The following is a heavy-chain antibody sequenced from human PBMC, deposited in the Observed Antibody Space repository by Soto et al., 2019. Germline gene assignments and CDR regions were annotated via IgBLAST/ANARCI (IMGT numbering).Heavy chain of an antibody. CDR3: ARMNYYDTSGYPFDY. V-gene: IGHV1-18*01. J-gene: IGHJ4*02. Sequence: GASVKVSCKASGYTFTNFGISWVRQAPGQGLEWMGWISAYNGNTNYAQKLQDRVTMSADTSKNQFSLKLNSVTAADTAVYYCARMNYYDTSGYPFDYWGQGMMVTVSS. CDR2: ISAYNGNT. D-gene: IGHD3-22*01. CDR1: GYTFTNFG.